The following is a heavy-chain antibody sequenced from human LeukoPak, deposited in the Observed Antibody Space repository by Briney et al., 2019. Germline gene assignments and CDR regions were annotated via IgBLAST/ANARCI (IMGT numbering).Heavy chain of an antibody. CDR3: AKATYYYGSGIYSYFDY. CDR1: GFTFSSYG. V-gene: IGHV3-30*18. J-gene: IGHJ4*02. D-gene: IGHD3-10*01. CDR2: ISYDGSNK. Sequence: GGSLRLSCVASGFTFSSYGMHWVRQAPGKGLEWVAVISYDGSNKYYADSVKGRFTISRDNSENTLYLQMNSLRAEDTAVYYCAKATYYYGSGIYSYFDYWGQGTLVTVYS.